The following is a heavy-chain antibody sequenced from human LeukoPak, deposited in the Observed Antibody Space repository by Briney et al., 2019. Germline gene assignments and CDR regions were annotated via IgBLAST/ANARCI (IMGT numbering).Heavy chain of an antibody. D-gene: IGHD3-10*01. CDR3: ARDLSGSGSYYNWFDP. CDR1: GFTFSSYA. J-gene: IGHJ5*02. V-gene: IGHV3-30*04. Sequence: QTGRSLRLSCAASGFTFSSYAMHWVRQAPGKGLEWVAVISYDGSNKYYADSVKGRFTISRDNSKNTLYLQMNSLRAEATAVYYCARDLSGSGSYYNWFDPRGQGTLLTLSS. CDR2: ISYDGSNK.